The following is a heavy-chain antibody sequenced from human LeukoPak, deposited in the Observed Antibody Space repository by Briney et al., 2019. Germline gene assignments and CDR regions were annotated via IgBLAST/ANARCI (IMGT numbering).Heavy chain of an antibody. D-gene: IGHD4-17*01. CDR2: IYHSGGT. CDR3: ARVPPDYNDLHDALDL. CDR1: GYSISSGYY. V-gene: IGHV4-38-2*02. J-gene: IGHJ3*01. Sequence: PSETLSLTCTVSGYSISSGYYWGWIRQPPGKGLEWIGSIYHSGGTFYNPSLKSRVTISVDTSKNQFSLKLTSVTAADTAVYYCARVPPDYNDLHDALDLWGQGTVVTVSS.